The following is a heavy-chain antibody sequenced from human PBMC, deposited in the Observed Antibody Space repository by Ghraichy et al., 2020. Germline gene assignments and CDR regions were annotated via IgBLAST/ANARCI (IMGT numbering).Heavy chain of an antibody. V-gene: IGHV3-23*01. CDR1: GFTFSSYA. J-gene: IGHJ6*02. D-gene: IGHD3-3*01. CDR3: AKDFPYDFPPYYGMDV. CDR2: ISGSGGST. Sequence: GESLHISCAASGFTFSSYAMSWVGQAPGKGLEWVSAISGSGGSTYYADSVKGRFTISRDNSKNTLYLQMNSLRAEDTAVYYCAKDFPYDFPPYYGMDVWGQGTTVTVSS.